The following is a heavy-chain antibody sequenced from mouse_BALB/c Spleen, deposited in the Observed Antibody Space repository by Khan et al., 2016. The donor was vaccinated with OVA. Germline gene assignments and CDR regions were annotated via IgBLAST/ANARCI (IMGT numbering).Heavy chain of an antibody. CDR1: GYTFTSYW. V-gene: IGHV1S81*02. Sequence: QVQLQQPGAELVKAGASVKMSCKASGYTFTSYWMHWVKQRLGQGLEWFAETNPTNGRTYYTEKFKSKATLPVDKSSSSAYMLLSGPTGEDSAVYYCARIKKIVATYFDYWGQGTTLTVSS. D-gene: IGHD1-1*01. CDR2: TNPTNGRT. J-gene: IGHJ2*01. CDR3: ARIKKIVATYFDY.